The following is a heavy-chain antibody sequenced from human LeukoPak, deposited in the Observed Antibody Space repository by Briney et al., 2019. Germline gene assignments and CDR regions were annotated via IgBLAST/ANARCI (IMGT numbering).Heavy chain of an antibody. CDR2: ISGSGGST. V-gene: IGHV3-23*01. J-gene: IGHJ4*02. D-gene: IGHD6-19*01. CDR1: GFSFSRYA. CDR3: AKDRFSGWYFDY. Sequence: GGSVRLSCAASGFSFSRYAMSWVRQAPGKGLEWVSAISGSGGSTYYADSVKGRFTISRDNSKNTLYLQMNSLRAEDTAVYYCAKDRFSGWYFDYWGQGTLVTVSS.